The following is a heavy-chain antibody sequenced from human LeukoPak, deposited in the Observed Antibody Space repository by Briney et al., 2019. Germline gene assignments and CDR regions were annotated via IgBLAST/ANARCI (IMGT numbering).Heavy chain of an antibody. Sequence: SETLSLTCAVSGGSISSSNWWSWVRQPPGKGLEWIGEIYHSGSTNYNPSLKSRVTILVDKSKNQFSLKLSSVTAADTAVYYCARDKREPRYAFDIWGQGTMVTVSS. CDR1: GGSISSSNW. V-gene: IGHV4-4*02. D-gene: IGHD1-26*01. CDR3: ARDKREPRYAFDI. J-gene: IGHJ3*02. CDR2: IYHSGST.